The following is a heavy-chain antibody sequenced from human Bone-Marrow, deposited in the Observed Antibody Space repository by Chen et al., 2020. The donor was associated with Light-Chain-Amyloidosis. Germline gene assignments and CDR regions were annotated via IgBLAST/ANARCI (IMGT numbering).Heavy chain of an antibody. CDR3: AGTYGSGSYYADY. V-gene: IGHV3-53*01. D-gene: IGHD3-10*01. CDR2: IYSGGST. J-gene: IGHJ4*02. CDR1: GFTVSSNY. Sequence: EVQLVESGGGLIQPGGSLRLSCPAYGFTVSSNYMSWVRQAPGKGLEWVSVIYSGGSTYYADSVKGRFTISRDNSKNTLYLQMNSLRAEDTAVYYCAGTYGSGSYYADYWGQGTLVTVSS.